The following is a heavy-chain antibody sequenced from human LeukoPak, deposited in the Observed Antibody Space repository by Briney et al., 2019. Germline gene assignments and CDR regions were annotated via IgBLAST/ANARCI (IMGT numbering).Heavy chain of an antibody. Sequence: PGGSLRLSCAASGFTVSSNYMSWVRQAPGKGLEWVSVIYSGGSTYYADSVKGRFTISRDNSKSTLYLQMNSLRAEDTAVYYCARDSGYDWHAFDIWGQGTMVTVSS. J-gene: IGHJ3*02. V-gene: IGHV3-53*01. CDR1: GFTVSSNY. CDR3: ARDSGYDWHAFDI. CDR2: IYSGGST. D-gene: IGHD5-12*01.